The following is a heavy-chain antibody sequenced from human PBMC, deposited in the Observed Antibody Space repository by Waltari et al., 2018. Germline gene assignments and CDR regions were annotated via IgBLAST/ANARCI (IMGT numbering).Heavy chain of an antibody. CDR1: GGSISSSTYY. CDR2: INYSGST. Sequence: QLQLQESGPGLVKPSETLSLTCTVPGGSISSSTYYWGWIRQSPGKGLEWIGSINYSGSTYYNPTLKSRVTISGDTSKNQFSLKLSSVTAADTAVYYCARHWKKSGYRFDPWGQGTLVTVSS. J-gene: IGHJ5*02. D-gene: IGHD5-12*01. CDR3: ARHWKKSGYRFDP. V-gene: IGHV4-39*01.